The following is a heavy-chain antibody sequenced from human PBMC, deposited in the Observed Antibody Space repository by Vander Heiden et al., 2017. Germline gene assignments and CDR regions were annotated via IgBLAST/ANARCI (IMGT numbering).Heavy chain of an antibody. V-gene: IGHV3-48*02. Sequence: GKGLEWVSYISSSSSTIYYADSVKGRFTISRDNAKNSLYLQMNSLRDEDTAVYYCARDLGYGSSTSCLPGWFDPWGQGTLVTVSS. D-gene: IGHD2-2*01. J-gene: IGHJ5*02. CDR3: ARDLGYGSSTSCLPGWFDP. CDR2: ISSSSSTI.